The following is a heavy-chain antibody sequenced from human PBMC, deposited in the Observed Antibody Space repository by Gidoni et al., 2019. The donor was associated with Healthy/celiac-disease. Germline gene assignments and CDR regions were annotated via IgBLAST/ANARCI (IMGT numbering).Heavy chain of an antibody. CDR3: AKTAYCGGDCYGGWYFDL. Sequence: EVQLVESGGGLVQPGRSLRLSCAASGFTFDDYAMHWVRQAPGKGLEWVSGISWNSGSIGYADSVKGRFTISRDNAKNSLYLQMNSLRAEDTALYYCAKTAYCGGDCYGGWYFDLWGRGTLVTVSS. D-gene: IGHD2-21*02. V-gene: IGHV3-9*01. CDR1: GFTFDDYA. J-gene: IGHJ2*01. CDR2: ISWNSGSI.